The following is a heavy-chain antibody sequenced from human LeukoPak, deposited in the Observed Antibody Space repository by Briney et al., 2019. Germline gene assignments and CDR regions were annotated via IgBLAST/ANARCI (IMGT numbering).Heavy chain of an antibody. CDR2: IFHSGST. CDR1: GGSISSGGYS. CDR3: ARLRYFDWPISGSYYYGMDV. D-gene: IGHD3-9*01. V-gene: IGHV4-30-2*01. Sequence: PSETLSLTCAVSGGSISSGGYSWSWIRQPPGKGLEGIGYIFHSGSTYYNPSLKSRVTISVDKSTNQFSLKLSSVTAADTAVYYCARLRYFDWPISGSYYYGMDVWGQGTTVTVSS. J-gene: IGHJ6*02.